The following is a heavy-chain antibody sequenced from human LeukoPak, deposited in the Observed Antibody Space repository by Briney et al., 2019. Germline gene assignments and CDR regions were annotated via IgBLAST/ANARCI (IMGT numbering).Heavy chain of an antibody. J-gene: IGHJ4*02. CDR3: AQSSGRYLDN. V-gene: IGHV4-59*01. Sequence: SETLSLTCTVSGDSSSNNYWTWIRQSSGKGLEWIGYFYYTGSTNYNPSLQSRVTMSVDTSKNQFSLELSSVTSADTAVYYCAQSSGRYLDNWGQGILVTVSS. CDR1: GDSSSNNY. CDR2: FYYTGST. D-gene: IGHD6-19*01.